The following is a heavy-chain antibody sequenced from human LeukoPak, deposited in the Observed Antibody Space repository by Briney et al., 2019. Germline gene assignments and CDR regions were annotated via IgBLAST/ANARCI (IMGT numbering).Heavy chain of an antibody. CDR1: GFTFSSYD. J-gene: IGHJ4*02. D-gene: IGHD3-10*01. CDR3: ANNYYGSGTYYNPRGY. CDR2: ISGNGGST. V-gene: IGHV3-23*01. Sequence: GGSLRLSCAASGFTFSSYDMSWVRQAPGKGLEWVSAISGNGGSTYYADSVKGRFTISRDNSKSTLYLQMNSLRAEDTAIYYCANNYYGSGTYYNPRGYWGQGTLVTVST.